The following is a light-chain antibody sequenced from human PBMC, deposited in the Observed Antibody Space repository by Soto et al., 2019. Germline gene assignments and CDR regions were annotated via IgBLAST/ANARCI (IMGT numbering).Light chain of an antibody. CDR2: DVT. V-gene: IGLV2-14*01. CDR1: SSDVGGYNY. J-gene: IGLJ2*01. CDR3: RSYTSRSTLEV. Sequence: QSALTQPASVSGSPGQSITISCTGTSSDVGGYNYVSWYQQHPGKAPKLLIYDVTKRPSGVSNRFSGSKSGNTASLTISGLQAEDEADYYCRSYTSRSTLEVFGGGTKLTVL.